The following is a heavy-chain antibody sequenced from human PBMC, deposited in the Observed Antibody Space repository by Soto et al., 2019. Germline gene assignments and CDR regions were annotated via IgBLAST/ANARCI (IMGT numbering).Heavy chain of an antibody. V-gene: IGHV3-23*01. J-gene: IGHJ4*02. CDR1: GFTFSSYA. CDR2: ISGSGGST. Sequence: EVQLLESGGGLVQPGGSLRLSCAASGFTFSSYAMSWVRQAPGKGLEWVSAISGSGGSTYYADSVKGRFTISRDNSKNTLYLKMNSLRAEYMAVYYCAKDGGDSSGWYRYYFDYWGQGTLVTVSS. CDR3: AKDGGDSSGWYRYYFDY. D-gene: IGHD6-19*01.